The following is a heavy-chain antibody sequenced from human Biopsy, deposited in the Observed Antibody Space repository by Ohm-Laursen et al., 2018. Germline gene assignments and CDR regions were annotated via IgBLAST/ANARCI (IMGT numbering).Heavy chain of an antibody. CDR3: ARGSALAGDFDS. J-gene: IGHJ4*02. Sequence: SETLSLTCTVSGGSFTGHYWTWIRQPPGKGLEWIGHISHTGYTSYKSSLKSRVTISLDTSRKHFSLRLTSLAAADTAVYYCARGSALAGDFDSWGQGTLVTVSS. D-gene: IGHD6-19*01. V-gene: IGHV4-59*11. CDR2: ISHTGYT. CDR1: GGSFTGHY.